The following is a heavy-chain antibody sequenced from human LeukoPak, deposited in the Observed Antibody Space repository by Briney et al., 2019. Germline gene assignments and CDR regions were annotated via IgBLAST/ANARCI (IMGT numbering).Heavy chain of an antibody. J-gene: IGHJ3*02. Sequence: SETLSLTCTVSGGSISSYYWSWIRQPPGKGLEWIGYIYYSGSTNYNPSLKSRVTISVDTSKNQFSLKLSSVTAADTAVYYCARVDRMTTVTSNAFDIWGQGTMVTVSS. CDR1: GGSISSYY. CDR3: ARVDRMTTVTSNAFDI. D-gene: IGHD4-11*01. V-gene: IGHV4-59*08. CDR2: IYYSGST.